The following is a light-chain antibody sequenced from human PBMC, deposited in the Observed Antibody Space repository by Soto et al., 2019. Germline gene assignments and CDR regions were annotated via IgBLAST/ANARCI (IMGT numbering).Light chain of an antibody. J-gene: IGKJ1*01. CDR3: LQLNTYPWT. V-gene: IGKV1-17*01. Sequence: IQMTQSPSSLSASVGDRLSITCRASQVITNDLGWYQQKPGKAPKRLIYAASTLQSGVPSRFSGSGSRTEFTLTISSLQPEDVATYYCLQLNTYPWTFGQGTKVDIK. CDR2: AAS. CDR1: QVITND.